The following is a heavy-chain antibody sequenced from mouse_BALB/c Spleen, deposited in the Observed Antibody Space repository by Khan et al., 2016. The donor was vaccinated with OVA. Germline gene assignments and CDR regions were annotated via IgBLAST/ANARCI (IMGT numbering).Heavy chain of an antibody. Sequence: QVQLKQSGPGLVQPSQSLSITCTVSGPSLTNYGIHWVRQSPGRGLEWLGVIWSGGTTDYNAPFISRLSIIKDNSKSQVFFKMNSLQANDTAIYYCASPLYYYGYAMDYWGQGTSVTVSS. V-gene: IGHV2-2*02. CDR1: GPSLTNYG. CDR2: IWSGGTT. D-gene: IGHD1-1*01. J-gene: IGHJ4*01. CDR3: ASPLYYYGYAMDY.